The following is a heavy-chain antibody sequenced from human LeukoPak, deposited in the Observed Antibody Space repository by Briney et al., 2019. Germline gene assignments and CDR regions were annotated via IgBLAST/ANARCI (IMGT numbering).Heavy chain of an antibody. CDR2: TSSSGSTI. J-gene: IGHJ4*02. Sequence: GGSLRLSCAASGFTFSSYEMNWVRQAPGEGLEWVSYTSSSGSTIYYADSVKGRFTISRDNAKKSLYLQMNSLRAEDTAVYYCARVPTVGSGGYQFDYWGQGTLVTVSS. D-gene: IGHD2-15*01. CDR3: ARVPTVGSGGYQFDY. V-gene: IGHV3-48*03. CDR1: GFTFSSYE.